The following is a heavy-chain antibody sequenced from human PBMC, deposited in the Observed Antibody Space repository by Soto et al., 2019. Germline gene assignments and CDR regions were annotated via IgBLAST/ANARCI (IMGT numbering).Heavy chain of an antibody. CDR1: GVSVNSGDYY. CDR3: ARVTVAVPATTHYFDY. Sequence: SETLSPTCTVSGVSVNSGDYYWSWIRLPPGKVLEWIGYFYYSGITNYNPSLKSRVTISAATSKNQFSLKLRSVTAADAAVYYCARVTVAVPATTHYFDYWGQGTPVTVS. D-gene: IGHD1-26*01. J-gene: IGHJ4*02. CDR2: FYYSGIT. V-gene: IGHV4-61*08.